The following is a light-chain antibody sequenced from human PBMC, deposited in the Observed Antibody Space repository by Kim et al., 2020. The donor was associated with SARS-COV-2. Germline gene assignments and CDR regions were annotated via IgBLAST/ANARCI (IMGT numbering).Light chain of an antibody. CDR2: RNN. CDR1: SNDVGNQG. Sequence: QAGLTRPPSVSKGLRQTATLTCTGNSNDVGNQGAAWLQQHQGHPPKLLSYRNNNRPSGISERFSASRSGNTASLTITGLQPEDEADYYCTAWDSSLSAYVFGTGTKVTVL. CDR3: TAWDSSLSAYV. J-gene: IGLJ1*01. V-gene: IGLV10-54*04.